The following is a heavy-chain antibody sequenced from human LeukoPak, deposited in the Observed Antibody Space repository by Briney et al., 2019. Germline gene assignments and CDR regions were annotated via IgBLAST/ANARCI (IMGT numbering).Heavy chain of an antibody. Sequence: PSQTLSLTCAVSGGSISSGGYSWSWIRQPPGKGLEWIGYIYHSGSTYYNPSLKSRVTISVDRSKNQFSLKLSSVTAADTAVYYCASASDYSNYVGWDYWGQGTLVTVSS. J-gene: IGHJ4*02. CDR3: ASASDYSNYVGWDY. V-gene: IGHV4-30-2*01. CDR1: GGSISSGGYS. CDR2: IYHSGST. D-gene: IGHD4-11*01.